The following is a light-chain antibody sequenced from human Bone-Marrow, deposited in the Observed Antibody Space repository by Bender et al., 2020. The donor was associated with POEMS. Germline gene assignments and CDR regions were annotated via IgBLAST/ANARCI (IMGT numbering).Light chain of an antibody. CDR3: SSYTSSSTLEVV. V-gene: IGLV2-14*01. J-gene: IGLJ2*01. Sequence: QSALTQPAAVSGSPGQSITISCTGTSSDVGGHNFVSWYQQHPGRAPKLMIYDVSYRPSGVSNRFSGSKSGNTASLTISGLQAEDEADYYCSSYTSSSTLEVVFGGGTKLTVL. CDR2: DVS. CDR1: SSDVGGHNF.